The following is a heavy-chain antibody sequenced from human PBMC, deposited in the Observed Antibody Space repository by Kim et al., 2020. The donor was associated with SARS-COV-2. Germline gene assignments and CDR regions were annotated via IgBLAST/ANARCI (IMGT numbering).Heavy chain of an antibody. J-gene: IGHJ3*02. CDR3: ARASRSTIFGVVTAPGTFDI. D-gene: IGHD3-3*01. V-gene: IGHV4-59*01. CDR2: IYYSGSP. Sequence: SETLSLTCTVSGGSISSYYWSWIRQPPGKGLEWIGYIYYSGSPNYNPSLKSRVTISVDTSKNQFSLRLSSVTAADTAVYYCARASRSTIFGVVTAPGTFDIWGQGTMVTVSS. CDR1: GGSISSYY.